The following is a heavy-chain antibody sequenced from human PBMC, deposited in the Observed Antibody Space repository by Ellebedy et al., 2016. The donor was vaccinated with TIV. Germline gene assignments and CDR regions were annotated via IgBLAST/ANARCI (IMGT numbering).Heavy chain of an antibody. Sequence: SETLSLXXTVSGGSISRSDHYWSWIRQPPGKGLEWIGYIYYNGRTYYSPSLKSRVSISIDTYKNQFSLKLSSVTAADTAVYYCASVDYGDWNSLDYWGQGTLVTVSS. CDR2: IYYNGRT. D-gene: IGHD4-17*01. CDR3: ASVDYGDWNSLDY. CDR1: GGSISRSDHY. V-gene: IGHV4-30-4*01. J-gene: IGHJ4*02.